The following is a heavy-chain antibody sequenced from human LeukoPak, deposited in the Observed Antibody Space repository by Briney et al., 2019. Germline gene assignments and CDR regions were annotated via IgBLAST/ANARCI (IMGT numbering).Heavy chain of an antibody. CDR3: AKSWNYYDSSGDDALDI. CDR1: GFTVSSNY. Sequence: GGSLRLSCAASGFTVSSNYMSWVRQAPGKGLEWVSVIYSGGSTYYADSVKGRFTISRDNSKNTLYLQMNSLRVEDTAVYYCAKSWNYYDSSGDDALDIWGQGTMVTVSS. J-gene: IGHJ3*02. CDR2: IYSGGST. D-gene: IGHD3-22*01. V-gene: IGHV3-53*01.